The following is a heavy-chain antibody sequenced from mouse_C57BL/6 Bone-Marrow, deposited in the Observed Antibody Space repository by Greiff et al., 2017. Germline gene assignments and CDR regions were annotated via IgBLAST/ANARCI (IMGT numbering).Heavy chain of an antibody. V-gene: IGHV14-4*01. CDR3: TQLRRGL. CDR1: GFNIKDDY. Sequence: EVKLMESGAELVRPGASVKLSCTASGFNIKDDYMHWVKQRPEQGLEWIGWIDPENGDTEYASKFQGKATITADTSSNTAYLQLSSLTSEDTAVYYCTQLRRGLWSQGTTLTVSS. CDR2: IDPENGDT. J-gene: IGHJ2*01. D-gene: IGHD2-4*01.